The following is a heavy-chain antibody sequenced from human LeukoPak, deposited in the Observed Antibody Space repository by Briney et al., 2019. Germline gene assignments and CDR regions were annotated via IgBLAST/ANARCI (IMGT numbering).Heavy chain of an antibody. CDR3: AKVPAATSYYYYGMDV. CDR2: ISYDGSNK. CDR1: GFTFNTYA. Sequence: PGGSLRLSCAASGFTFNTYAMHWVRQAPGKGLEWVAVISYDGSNKYYADSVKGRFTISRDNSKNTLYLQMNSLRAEDTAVYCCAKVPAATSYYYYGMDVWGQGTTVTVSS. V-gene: IGHV3-30*04. J-gene: IGHJ6*02. D-gene: IGHD2-2*01.